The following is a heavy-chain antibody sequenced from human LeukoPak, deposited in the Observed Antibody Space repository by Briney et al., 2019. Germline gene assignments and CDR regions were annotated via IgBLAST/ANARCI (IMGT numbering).Heavy chain of an antibody. CDR3: ARDRTPAGTVVRGVTLLKPNWFDP. J-gene: IGHJ5*02. D-gene: IGHD3-10*01. V-gene: IGHV3-30*04. CDR2: ISYDGSNK. Sequence: GGSLRLSCAASGFTFSSYAMHWVRQAPGKGLEWVAVISYDGSNKYYADSVKGRFTISRDNSKNTLYLQMNSLRAEDTAVYYCARDRTPAGTVVRGVTLLKPNWFDPWGQGTLVTVSS. CDR1: GFTFSSYA.